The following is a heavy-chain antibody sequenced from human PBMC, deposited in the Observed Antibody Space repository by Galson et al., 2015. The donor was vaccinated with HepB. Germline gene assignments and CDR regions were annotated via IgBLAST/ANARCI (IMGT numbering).Heavy chain of an antibody. CDR1: GFTFSSYD. Sequence: SLRLSCAASGFTFSSYDMHWVRQATGKGLEWVSAIGTAGDTYYPGSVKGRFTISRENAKNSLYLQMNSLRAGDTAVYYCARALRGYDFWSGYSRGYYFDYWGQGTLVTVSS. D-gene: IGHD3-3*01. CDR2: IGTAGDT. CDR3: ARALRGYDFWSGYSRGYYFDY. V-gene: IGHV3-13*01. J-gene: IGHJ4*02.